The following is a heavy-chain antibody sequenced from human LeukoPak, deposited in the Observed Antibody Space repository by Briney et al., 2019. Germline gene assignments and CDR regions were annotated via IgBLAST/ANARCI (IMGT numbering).Heavy chain of an antibody. CDR2: IYSGGST. J-gene: IGHJ4*02. D-gene: IGHD5-24*01. CDR1: GFTVSSNY. V-gene: IGHV3-53*01. CDR3: ATSGRDGYNLDY. Sequence: PGGSLRPSCAASGFTVSSNYMSWVRQAPGKGLEWVSVIYSGGSTYYADSVKGRFTISRDNSKNTLYLQMNSLRAEDTAVYYCATSGRDGYNLDYWGQGTLVTVSS.